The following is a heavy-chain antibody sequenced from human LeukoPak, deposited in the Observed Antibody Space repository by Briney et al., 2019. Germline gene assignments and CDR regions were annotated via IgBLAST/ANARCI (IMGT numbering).Heavy chain of an antibody. V-gene: IGHV1-8*01. CDR1: GYTFISYD. CDR2: MNPNSGNT. D-gene: IGHD3-22*01. Sequence: ASVKVSCKASGYTFISYDINWVRQATGQGLEWMGWMNPNSGNTGYAQKFQGRVTMTRNTSISTAYMELSSLRSEDTAVYYCARFYYDSTPSAFDIWGQGTMVTVSS. CDR3: ARFYYDSTPSAFDI. J-gene: IGHJ3*02.